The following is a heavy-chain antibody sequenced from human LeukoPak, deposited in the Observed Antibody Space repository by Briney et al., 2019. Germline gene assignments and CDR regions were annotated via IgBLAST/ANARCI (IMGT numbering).Heavy chain of an antibody. CDR2: ISAYNGNT. J-gene: IGHJ3*02. V-gene: IGHV1-18*01. CDR1: GYTFTSYG. D-gene: IGHD2-15*01. Sequence: ASVKVSCKASGYTFTSYGISWVRQAPGQGLEWMGWISAYNGNTNYAQKLQGRVTMTTDTSTSTAYMELRSLRSDDTAVYYCARSGYCSGGSCRRDAFDIWGQGTMVTVSS. CDR3: ARSGYCSGGSCRRDAFDI.